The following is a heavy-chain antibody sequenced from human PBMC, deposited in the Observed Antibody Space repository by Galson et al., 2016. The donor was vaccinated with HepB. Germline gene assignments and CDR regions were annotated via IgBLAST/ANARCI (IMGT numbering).Heavy chain of an antibody. V-gene: IGHV4-31*03. CDR2: IHYSGSA. CDR1: GGSVNSGGYY. D-gene: IGHD5-18*01. Sequence: TLSLTCTVSGGSVNSGGYYWSWIRQHPGKGLEWIGYIHYSGSAYYNPSLKSRVTISVDTSKNRFSLNLGSVTAADTAVYYCARVRGQLSYFEYWGQGTLVTVSS. CDR3: ARVRGQLSYFEY. J-gene: IGHJ4*02.